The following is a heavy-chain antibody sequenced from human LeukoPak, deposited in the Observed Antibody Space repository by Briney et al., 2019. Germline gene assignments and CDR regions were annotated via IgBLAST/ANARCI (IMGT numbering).Heavy chain of an antibody. CDR1: GFTFRTYG. J-gene: IGHJ4*02. CDR2: ISYDGSNK. V-gene: IGHV3-30*18. D-gene: IGHD2-15*01. Sequence: PGRSLRLSCAASGFTFRTYGMHWVRQAPGKGLEWVAVISYDGSNKYYAASVMGRFTISRDNSKNTLYQQMNSLRAEDTAVYYCAKHDTETDIVVVVAAPPPFDYWGQGTLVTVSS. CDR3: AKHDTETDIVVVVAAPPPFDY.